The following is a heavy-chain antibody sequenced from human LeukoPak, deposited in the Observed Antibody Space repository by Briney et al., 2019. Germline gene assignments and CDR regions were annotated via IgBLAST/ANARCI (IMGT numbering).Heavy chain of an antibody. V-gene: IGHV1-2*02. CDR3: VRDPMTTNYFDY. J-gene: IGHJ4*02. CDR1: GYTFTGYY. D-gene: IGHD4-17*01. Sequence: ASVKVSCKASGYTFTGYYMHWVRQAPGQGLEWMGWINPNSGGTNYAQKFQGRVTMTRDTSISTAYMELSSLRSEDTAVYYCVRDPMTTNYFDYWGQGTLVTVSS. CDR2: INPNSGGT.